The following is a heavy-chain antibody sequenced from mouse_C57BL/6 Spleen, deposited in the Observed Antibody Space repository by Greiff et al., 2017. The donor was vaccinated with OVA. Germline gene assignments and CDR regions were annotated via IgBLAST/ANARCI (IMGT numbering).Heavy chain of an antibody. J-gene: IGHJ4*01. V-gene: IGHV1-55*01. CDR1: GYTFTSYW. CDR3: ARDDYDGDYYYAMDY. D-gene: IGHD2-4*01. Sequence: QVQLQQPGAELVKPGASVKMSCKASGYTFTSYWITWVKQRPGQGLEWIGDIYPGSGSTNYNEKFKSKATLTVDTSSSTAYMQLSSLTSEDSAVYYCARDDYDGDYYYAMDYWGQGTSVTVSS. CDR2: IYPGSGST.